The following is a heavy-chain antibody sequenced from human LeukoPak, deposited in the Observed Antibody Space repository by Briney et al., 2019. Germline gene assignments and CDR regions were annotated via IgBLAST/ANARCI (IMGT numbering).Heavy chain of an antibody. CDR1: GFTFSTYA. D-gene: IGHD3-22*01. Sequence: GGSLRLSCAASGFTFSTYAMSWVRQAPGKGLEWVSAVSSSGGSTYYADSVKGRFTFSRDNSKNMLYLQMNSLRAEDTAVYYCAKNYDSSAQLGAFDIWGQGTMVTVSS. CDR2: VSSSGGST. J-gene: IGHJ3*02. V-gene: IGHV3-23*01. CDR3: AKNYDSSAQLGAFDI.